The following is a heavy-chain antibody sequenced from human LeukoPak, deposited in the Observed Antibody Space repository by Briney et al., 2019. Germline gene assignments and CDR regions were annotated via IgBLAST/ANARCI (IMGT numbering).Heavy chain of an antibody. V-gene: IGHV1-69*04. CDR2: IIPILGIA. J-gene: IGHJ5*02. Sequence: SVTVSFTASGGTLSNYAISWLRQAPGQGLEWMGRIIPILGIATYAQKFQGRVTITAAKATSTAYMELSSLRSEDTAVYYCARDRNVDRAMVTGNWFDPWGQGTLVTVSS. CDR1: GGTLSNYA. D-gene: IGHD5-18*01. CDR3: ARDRNVDRAMVTGNWFDP.